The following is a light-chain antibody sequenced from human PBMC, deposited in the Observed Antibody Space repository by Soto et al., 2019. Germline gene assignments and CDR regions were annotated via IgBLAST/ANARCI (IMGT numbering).Light chain of an antibody. Sequence: IRLPHSPAFLCASVGGRVTITCRASQGISNYLAWYLQKPGKAPKLLISGASTLQSGVPSRFSGSGSGTEFTLTVSSLQREDFATYYCQQLNACPHSFGGGTKVDIK. CDR3: QQLNACPHS. CDR1: QGISNY. V-gene: IGKV1-9*01. CDR2: GAS. J-gene: IGKJ4*01.